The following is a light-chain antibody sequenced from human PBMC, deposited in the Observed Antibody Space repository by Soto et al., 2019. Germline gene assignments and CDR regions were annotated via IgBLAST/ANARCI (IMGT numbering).Light chain of an antibody. CDR1: SNDVGRFNF. Sequence: QSALTQPASVSGSPGQSITISCTGSSNDVGRFNFVSWYQQYPGKAPKLILYEVSNRPSGLSTRFSGSKSGNTASLTISGLQTDDEADYYCSSFTPTGAWLFGGGTKLTVL. CDR2: EVS. V-gene: IGLV2-14*01. CDR3: SSFTPTGAWL. J-gene: IGLJ3*02.